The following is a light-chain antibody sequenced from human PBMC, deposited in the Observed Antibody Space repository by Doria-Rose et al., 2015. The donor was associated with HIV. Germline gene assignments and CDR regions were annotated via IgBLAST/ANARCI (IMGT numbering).Light chain of an antibody. J-gene: IGKJ3*01. CDR2: WSS. V-gene: IGKV4-1*01. Sequence: DIQLTQSPESLGMSLGERATLNCKSNQSLLYTSKNYLAWYQQKPGQPPKLSINWSSTRQSGVPARFSGSGSGTDFTLTISSLEAEDVAVYYCQQYYDTPSFGPGTTVDIK. CDR1: QSLLYTSKNY. CDR3: QQYYDTPS.